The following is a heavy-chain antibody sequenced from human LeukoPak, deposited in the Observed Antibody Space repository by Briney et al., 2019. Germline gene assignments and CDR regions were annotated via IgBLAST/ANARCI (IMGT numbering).Heavy chain of an antibody. CDR1: GFTFSSYW. Sequence: GGSLRLSCAAPGFTFSSYWMSWARQAPGKGLEWVANIKQDGSEKYYVDSVKGRFTISRDNAKNSLYLQMNSLRAEDTAVYYCARTVVVAAYYFDYWGQGTLVTVSS. CDR2: IKQDGSEK. J-gene: IGHJ4*02. CDR3: ARTVVVAAYYFDY. V-gene: IGHV3-7*01. D-gene: IGHD2-15*01.